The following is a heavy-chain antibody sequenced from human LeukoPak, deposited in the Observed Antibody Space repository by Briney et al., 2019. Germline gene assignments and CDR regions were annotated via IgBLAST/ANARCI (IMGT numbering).Heavy chain of an antibody. J-gene: IGHJ4*02. D-gene: IGHD1-26*01. CDR2: IVVGSGKA. Sequence: ASVKVSCKASGYTFTSHGISWVRQARGQRLEWIGWIVVGSGKANYAQNFQERVTITRDMSTSTAYMELSSLRSEDTAIYYCASDTLYSGSWGQGTLVTVSS. CDR3: ASDTLYSGS. V-gene: IGHV1-58*02. CDR1: GYTFTSHG.